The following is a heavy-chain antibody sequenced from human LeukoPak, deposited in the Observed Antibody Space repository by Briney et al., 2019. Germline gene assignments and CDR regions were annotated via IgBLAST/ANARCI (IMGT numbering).Heavy chain of an antibody. Sequence: ASVKVSCKVSGYTLTELSMHWVRQAPGKGLEWMGGFDPEDGETIYAQKFQGRVSMTEDTSTDTAYMELGSLRSEDTAVYYCATDGALGGLHTYYFDYWGQGTLVTVSS. D-gene: IGHD5-24*01. V-gene: IGHV1-24*01. CDR2: FDPEDGET. J-gene: IGHJ4*02. CDR1: GYTLTELS. CDR3: ATDGALGGLHTYYFDY.